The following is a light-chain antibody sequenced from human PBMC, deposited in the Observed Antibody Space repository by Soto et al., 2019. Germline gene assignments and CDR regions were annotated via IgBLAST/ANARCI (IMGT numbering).Light chain of an antibody. CDR2: DAS. V-gene: IGKV3-15*01. CDR3: QQYKTWPLT. CDR1: QSVSSN. Sequence: ETVMTQSPATLSVSPGERPTLSCRASQSVSSNLAWYQQKPGQAPRLLIYDASTRATGIPARFSGSGSGTEFTLTISSLQSEDFAVYYCQQYKTWPLTCGPGTKVDIK. J-gene: IGKJ3*01.